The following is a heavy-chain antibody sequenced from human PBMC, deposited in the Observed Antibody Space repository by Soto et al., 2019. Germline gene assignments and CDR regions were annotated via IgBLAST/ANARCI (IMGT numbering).Heavy chain of an antibody. V-gene: IGHV1-2*04. CDR2: INPKSGGT. J-gene: IGHJ6*02. CDR3: ARGDSTDCSNGVCSFFYNHDMDV. Sequence: ASVKVSCKASGHSFTDYHIHWVRQAPGQGLEWLGRINPKSGGTSTAQKFQGWVTMTTDTSISTASMELTRLTSDDTAIYYCARGDSTDCSNGVCSFFYNHDMDVWGQGTTVTVSS. D-gene: IGHD2-8*01. CDR1: GHSFTDYH.